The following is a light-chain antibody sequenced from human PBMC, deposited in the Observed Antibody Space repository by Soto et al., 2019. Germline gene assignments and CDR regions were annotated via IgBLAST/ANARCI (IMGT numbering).Light chain of an antibody. CDR2: DAS. J-gene: IGKJ2*01. CDR1: QSISSW. CDR3: QQYNSYSSYT. V-gene: IGKV1-5*01. Sequence: DIQMTQSPSTLSASVGDRVTITCRASQSISSWLAWYQQKPGKAPKLLIYDASSLASGVPSRFSGSGSGTEFTLTISSLKPDDFATYYCQQYNSYSSYTFGEGTKLEIK.